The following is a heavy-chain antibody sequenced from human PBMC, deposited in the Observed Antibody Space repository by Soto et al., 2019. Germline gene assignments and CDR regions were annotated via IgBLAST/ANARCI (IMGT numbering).Heavy chain of an antibody. Sequence: XGSLRLSCAASGFSFSSYGMYWVRQAPGKGLEWVAVIWYDGSNKYYADSVKGRFTISRDNSKNTQFLQMNSLRAEDTALYYCARYGPHYGMDVWGQGTTVTVSS. V-gene: IGHV3-33*01. CDR2: IWYDGSNK. J-gene: IGHJ6*02. D-gene: IGHD3-10*01. CDR1: GFSFSSYG. CDR3: ARYGPHYGMDV.